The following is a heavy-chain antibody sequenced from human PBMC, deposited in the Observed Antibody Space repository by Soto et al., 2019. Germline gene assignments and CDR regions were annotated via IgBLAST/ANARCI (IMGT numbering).Heavy chain of an antibody. Sequence: QITLKASGPTLVKPTQTLTLTCTFSGFSLTADRVGVGWIRQPPGEALEWLAVIYWDDTKTYRPSLESRLTITKDTSKNQVALTMTNIDSVDTATYYCAHAYGGRSLYWGQGTLVTVSS. D-gene: IGHD1-26*01. V-gene: IGHV2-5*02. CDR1: GFSLTADRVG. CDR2: IYWDDTK. CDR3: AHAYGGRSLY. J-gene: IGHJ4*02.